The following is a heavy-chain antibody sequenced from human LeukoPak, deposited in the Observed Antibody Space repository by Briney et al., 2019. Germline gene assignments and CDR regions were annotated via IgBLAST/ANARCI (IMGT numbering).Heavy chain of an antibody. Sequence: GGSLRLSCAASGFTFSTYNMNWVRQAPGKGLEWVSSIGSSSGYIYYADPVKGRFTISRDNAKNSLYLQMNSLRAEDTAFYYCARGYTGYDFGYYFDFWGQGTLVTVSS. D-gene: IGHD5-12*01. CDR3: ARGYTGYDFGYYFDF. CDR1: GFTFSTYN. J-gene: IGHJ4*02. CDR2: IGSSSGYI. V-gene: IGHV3-21*04.